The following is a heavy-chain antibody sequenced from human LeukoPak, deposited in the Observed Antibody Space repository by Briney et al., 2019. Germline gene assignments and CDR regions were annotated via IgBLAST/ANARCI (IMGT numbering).Heavy chain of an antibody. CDR1: VFTFSSYW. CDR2: IKQDGSEK. D-gene: IGHD5-18*01. Sequence: GGSLRLSCAASVFTFSSYWMSWVRQAPGKGLAGVANIKQDGSEKYYVDSVKGRFTISRDNAKNSLYLQMNSLRAEDTAVYYCARDFGYSYSTDYWGQGTLVTVSS. CDR3: ARDFGYSYSTDY. V-gene: IGHV3-7*01. J-gene: IGHJ4*02.